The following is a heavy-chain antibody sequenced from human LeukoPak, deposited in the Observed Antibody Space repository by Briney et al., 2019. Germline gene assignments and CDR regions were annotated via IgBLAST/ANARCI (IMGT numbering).Heavy chain of an antibody. V-gene: IGHV4-59*01. CDR3: ARVGARAVVDY. CDR2: IYYSGST. Sequence: SETLSLTCTVSGGSISSYYWSWIRQPPGKGLEWIGYIYYSGSTNYNPPLKSRVTISVDTSKNQFSLKLSSVTAADTAVYYCARVGARAVVDYWGQGTLVTVSS. J-gene: IGHJ4*02. CDR1: GGSISSYY. D-gene: IGHD3-10*01.